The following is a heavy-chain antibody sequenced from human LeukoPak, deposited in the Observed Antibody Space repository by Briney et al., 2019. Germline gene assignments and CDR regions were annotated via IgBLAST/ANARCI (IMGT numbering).Heavy chain of an antibody. Sequence: SETLSLTCTVSGGSISSYSWSWIRQSPGKGLEWVAYIYNSGDTNSNPSLKSRVTISVDTSKNQISLKLTSVTAADTAVYYCARLQATVSIHSYFDYWGQGALVTVSS. J-gene: IGHJ4*02. D-gene: IGHD4-17*01. CDR3: ARLQATVSIHSYFDY. CDR2: IYNSGDT. CDR1: GGSISSYS. V-gene: IGHV4-59*01.